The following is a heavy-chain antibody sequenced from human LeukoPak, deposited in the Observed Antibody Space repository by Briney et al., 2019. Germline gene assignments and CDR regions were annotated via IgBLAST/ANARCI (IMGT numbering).Heavy chain of an antibody. D-gene: IGHD2-8*01. J-gene: IGHJ6*03. CDR2: INPSGGST. CDR1: GYTFTSYY. V-gene: IGHV1-46*01. CDR3: ARTWQPGVYYMDV. Sequence: GASVKVSCTASGYTFTSYYMHWVRQAPGQGLEWMGIINPSGGSTSYAQKFQGRVTMTRDMSTSTVYMELSSLRSEDTAVYYCARTWQPGVYYMDVWGKGTTVTVSS.